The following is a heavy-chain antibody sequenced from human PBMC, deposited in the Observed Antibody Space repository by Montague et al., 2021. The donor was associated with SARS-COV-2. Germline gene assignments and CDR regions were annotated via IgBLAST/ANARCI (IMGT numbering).Heavy chain of an antibody. CDR1: GGSFSDYY. J-gene: IGHJ2*01. D-gene: IGHD3-22*01. CDR2: INHSGST. CDR3: ARGAPTISMIVVVVTGAGWYFDL. Sequence: SETLSLTCAVHGGSFSDYYWSWIRQPPGKGLEWIGEINHSGSTNYNPSLKSRVTISVDTSKNQFSLKLSSVTAADTAVYYCARGAPTISMIVVVVTGAGWYFDLWGRGTLVTVSS. V-gene: IGHV4-34*01.